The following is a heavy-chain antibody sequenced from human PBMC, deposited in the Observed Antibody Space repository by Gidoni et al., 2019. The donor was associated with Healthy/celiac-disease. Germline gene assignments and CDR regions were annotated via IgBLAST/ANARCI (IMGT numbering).Heavy chain of an antibody. CDR1: GGSISSYY. D-gene: IGHD3-22*01. V-gene: IGHV4-59*01. CDR2: IYYSGST. J-gene: IGHJ6*02. CDR3: ARTYYYDSSGYFPYYYYGMDV. Sequence: QVQLQESGPGLVTPSETLSLPCTVSGGSISSYYWSWIRQPPGKGLEWIGYIYYSGSTNYNPSLKSRVTISVDTSKNQFSLKLSSVTAADTAVYYCARTYYYDSSGYFPYYYYGMDVWGQGTTVTVS.